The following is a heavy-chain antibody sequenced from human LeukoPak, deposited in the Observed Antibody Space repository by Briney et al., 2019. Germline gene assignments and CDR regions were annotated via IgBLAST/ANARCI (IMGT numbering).Heavy chain of an antibody. CDR1: GGSFSSYY. Sequence: SETLSLTCTVSGGSFSSYYWSWIRQPPGKGLEWMGNIYYSGSTNYNPSLKSRVTISVDTSKNQFSLKLSSVTAADTAVYYCARKGRIAAAGDYFDYWGQGTLVTVSS. D-gene: IGHD6-13*01. V-gene: IGHV4-59*01. CDR3: ARKGRIAAAGDYFDY. J-gene: IGHJ4*02. CDR2: IYYSGST.